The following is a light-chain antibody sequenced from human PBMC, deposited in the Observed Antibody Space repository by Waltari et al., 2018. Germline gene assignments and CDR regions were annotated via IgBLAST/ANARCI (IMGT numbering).Light chain of an antibody. V-gene: IGKV1-39*01. CDR3: QQSYSTPVT. J-gene: IGKJ1*01. Sequence: DIQMTQSPSSLSASVGDRVTITCRASQSISSYLNWYQQKPGKAPKLLIYAASSLQSGVPSRFSGSGSGTDSTLTISSLQPEDFATYYCQQSYSTPVTFGQGTKVEIK. CDR2: AAS. CDR1: QSISSY.